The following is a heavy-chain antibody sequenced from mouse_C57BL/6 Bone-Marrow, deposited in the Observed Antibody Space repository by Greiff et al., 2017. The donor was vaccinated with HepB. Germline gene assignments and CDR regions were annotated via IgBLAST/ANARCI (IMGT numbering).Heavy chain of an antibody. CDR2: IRNKANGYTT. CDR3: ASYALLANWDRGDYFDY. D-gene: IGHD4-1*01. V-gene: IGHV7-3*01. J-gene: IGHJ2*01. CDR1: GFTFTDYY. Sequence: EVQVVESGGGLVQPGGSLSLSCAASGFTFTDYYMSWVRQPPGKALEWLGFIRNKANGYTTEYSASVKGRFTISRDNSQIILYLQMNSLRAEDSATYYCASYALLANWDRGDYFDYWGQGTTLTVSS.